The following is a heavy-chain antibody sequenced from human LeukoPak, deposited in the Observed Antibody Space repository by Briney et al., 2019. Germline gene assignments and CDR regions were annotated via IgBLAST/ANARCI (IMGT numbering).Heavy chain of an antibody. D-gene: IGHD2-15*01. J-gene: IGHJ4*02. Sequence: GGSLRLSCAASGFTFISYWMSWVRQAPGKGLEWVANIKQDGSEPYYVDSVKGRFTISRDNAKNSLYLQMNSLSAEDTAVYYCARPSFTQGSYFDYWGQGTLVTVSS. CDR2: IKQDGSEP. CDR3: ARPSFTQGSYFDY. CDR1: GFTFISYW. V-gene: IGHV3-7*01.